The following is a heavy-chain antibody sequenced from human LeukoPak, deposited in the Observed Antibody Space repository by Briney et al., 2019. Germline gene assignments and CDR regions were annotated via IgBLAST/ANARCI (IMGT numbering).Heavy chain of an antibody. V-gene: IGHV3-23*01. D-gene: IGHD6-13*01. Sequence: GGSLRLSCAASGFTFSNYAMSWVRQAPGKGLEWVSAISGSGDSTYYGDSVKGRFTISRDNSKNTLYLQMNSLRAEDTAVYYCAKTRPLDSSSWSHGDYWGQGTLVTVSS. CDR2: ISGSGDST. CDR1: GFTFSNYA. J-gene: IGHJ4*02. CDR3: AKTRPLDSSSWSHGDY.